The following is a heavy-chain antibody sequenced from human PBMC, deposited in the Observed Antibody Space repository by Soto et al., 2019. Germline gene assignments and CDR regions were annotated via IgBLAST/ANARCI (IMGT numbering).Heavy chain of an antibody. J-gene: IGHJ3*02. CDR3: ARGGAYQPVLFDI. CDR1: GGTFSSYA. D-gene: IGHD2-2*01. V-gene: IGHV1-69*13. Sequence: GASVKVSCKASGGTFSSYAISWVRQAPGQGLEWMGGIIPIFGTANYAQKFQGRVTITADESTSTAYMELSSLRSEDTAVYYCARGGAYQPVLFDIWGQGTTVTVSS. CDR2: IIPIFGTA.